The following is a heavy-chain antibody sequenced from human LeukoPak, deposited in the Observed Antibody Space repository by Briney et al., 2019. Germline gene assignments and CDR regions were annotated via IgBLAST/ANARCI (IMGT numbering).Heavy chain of an antibody. Sequence: ASVKDSCKPPVYTLTGSYLHWVRHAPRQGLGWMGWISPNSGGTNYAQKFQGSVTMTRDTSISTAYMELSRLRSDDTAVYYCARGAVAGDYYDSSEPFDYWGQGTLVTVSS. CDR1: VYTLTGSY. J-gene: IGHJ4*02. D-gene: IGHD3-22*01. CDR3: ARGAVAGDYYDSSEPFDY. CDR2: ISPNSGGT. V-gene: IGHV1-2*02.